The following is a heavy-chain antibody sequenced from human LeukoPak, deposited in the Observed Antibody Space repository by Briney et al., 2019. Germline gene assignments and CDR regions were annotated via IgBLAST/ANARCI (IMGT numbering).Heavy chain of an antibody. J-gene: IGHJ4*02. CDR3: ARYVVYGSGKYYFDY. CDR1: GGSFSSTTYY. CDR2: INYSGST. V-gene: IGHV4-39*01. D-gene: IGHD3-10*01. Sequence: SETLSLTCTVSGGSFSSTTYYWSWLRQPPGKGLEWIASINYSGSTYYNPSLNRRVTISVDTSENQFSLKLSSVTAADTAVYYCARYVVYGSGKYYFDYWGQGTLVTVSS.